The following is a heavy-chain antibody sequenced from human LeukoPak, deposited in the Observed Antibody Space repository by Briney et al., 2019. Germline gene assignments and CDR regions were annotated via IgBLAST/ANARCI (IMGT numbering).Heavy chain of an antibody. CDR3: ATTDVGSLDY. D-gene: IGHD3-10*01. J-gene: IGHJ4*02. CDR1: GFTFSTYS. V-gene: IGHV3-21*01. Sequence: GGSLRLSCAASGFTFSTYSMTWVRQAPGKGLEWVSSITSSSSYIYYADSVKGRFTISRDNSKNTLYLQMNSLRAEDTAVYYCATTDVGSLDYWGQGTLVTVSS. CDR2: ITSSSSYI.